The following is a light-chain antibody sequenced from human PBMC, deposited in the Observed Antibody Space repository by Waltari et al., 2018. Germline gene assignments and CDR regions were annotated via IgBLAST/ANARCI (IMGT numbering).Light chain of an antibody. CDR1: ENVDTN. CDR3: HQYKNWPPWT. J-gene: IGKJ1*01. CDR2: GSS. Sequence: EIVVTQSPATLSLPPGEGAHLSCRSSENVDTNMAWYQQKPGQPPRLLISGSSTRATAIPPRFSGSGSGTEFTLSISSLQSEDFAVYYCHQYKNWPPWTFGQGTKVEIK. V-gene: IGKV3-15*01.